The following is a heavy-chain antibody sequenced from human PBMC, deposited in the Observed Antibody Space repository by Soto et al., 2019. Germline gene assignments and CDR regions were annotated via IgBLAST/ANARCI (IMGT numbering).Heavy chain of an antibody. CDR2: IYHSGST. J-gene: IGHJ6*02. V-gene: IGHV4-4*02. D-gene: IGHD3-10*01. CDR1: GGSISRSNW. Sequence: SETLSLTCAVSGGSISRSNWWSWDRQPPGKGLEWIGEIYHSGSTNYNPSLKSRVTISVDKSKNQFSLKLSSVTAADTAVYYSARFSDMVRGVIIPKGHYYYGMDVWGQGTTVTVS. CDR3: ARFSDMVRGVIIPKGHYYYGMDV.